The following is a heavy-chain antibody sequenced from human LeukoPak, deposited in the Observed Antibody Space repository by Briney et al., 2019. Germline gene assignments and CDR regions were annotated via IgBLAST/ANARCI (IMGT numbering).Heavy chain of an antibody. CDR1: GGSFSGYY. V-gene: IGHV4-34*01. CDR3: ARGIITMVRGVIITKGNWFDP. CDR2: INHSGSA. J-gene: IGHJ5*02. Sequence: ASETLSLTCAVYGGSFSGYYWSGIRQPPGKGLEWSGEINHSGSANYNPSLKSRVTISVDTSKNQFSLKLSSVTAADTAVYYCARGIITMVRGVIITKGNWFDPWGQGTLVTVSS. D-gene: IGHD3-10*01.